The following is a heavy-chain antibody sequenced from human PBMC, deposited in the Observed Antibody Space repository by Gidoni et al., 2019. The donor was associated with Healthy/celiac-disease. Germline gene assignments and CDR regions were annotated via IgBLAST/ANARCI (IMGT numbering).Heavy chain of an antibody. J-gene: IGHJ6*02. Sequence: EVQLLESGGGLVQPGGSLRLPFAASGFTFRSYAMIWVRQAPGKGLEWVSAISGSGGSTYYADSVKGRFTIARDNSKNTLYLQMNSLRAEDTAVYYCAKDLRRELPFNYYYYYGMDVWGQGTTVTVSS. V-gene: IGHV3-23*01. CDR2: ISGSGGST. CDR1: GFTFRSYA. D-gene: IGHD1-26*01. CDR3: AKDLRRELPFNYYYYYGMDV.